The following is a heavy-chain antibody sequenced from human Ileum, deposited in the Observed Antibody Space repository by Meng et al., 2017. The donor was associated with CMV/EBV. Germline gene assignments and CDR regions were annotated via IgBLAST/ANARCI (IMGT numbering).Heavy chain of an antibody. J-gene: IGHJ4*02. Sequence: ASVKVSCKASGYTFTGYYMHWVRQAPGQGLEWMGWINPNSGGTNYAQKFQGRVTMTRDTSISTAYMELTRLTSNDTAVYYCARQSSADFWGQGTLVTVSS. CDR3: ARQSSADF. CDR2: INPNSGGT. D-gene: IGHD5/OR15-5a*01. V-gene: IGHV1-2*02. CDR1: GYTFTGYY.